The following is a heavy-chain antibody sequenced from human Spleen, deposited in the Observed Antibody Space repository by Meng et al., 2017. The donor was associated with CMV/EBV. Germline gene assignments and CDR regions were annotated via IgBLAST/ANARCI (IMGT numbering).Heavy chain of an antibody. V-gene: IGHV3-49*04. CDR1: GFTFGDYA. Sequence: GESLKISCTASGFTFGDYAMSWVRQAPGKGLEWVGFIRSKAYGGTTEYAASVKGRFTISRDDSKSIAYLQMNSLRVEDTAVYYCARDIVPGYYYGLDVWGQGTTVTVSS. CDR3: ARDIVPGYYYGLDV. CDR2: IRSKAYGGTT. D-gene: IGHD2-15*01. J-gene: IGHJ6*02.